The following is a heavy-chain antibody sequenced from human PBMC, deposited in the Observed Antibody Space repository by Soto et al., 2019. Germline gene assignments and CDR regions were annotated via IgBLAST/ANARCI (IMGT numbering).Heavy chain of an antibody. D-gene: IGHD3-22*01. J-gene: IGHJ6*02. CDR3: ARDPIDSSGYLGDPGMDV. CDR1: GFTFSSYG. Sequence: GGSLRLSCAASGFTFSSYGMHWVRQAPGKGLEWVAVIWYDGSNKYYADSVKGRFTISRDNSKNTLYLQMNSLRAEDTAVYYCARDPIDSSGYLGDPGMDVWGQGTTVTVSS. V-gene: IGHV3-33*01. CDR2: IWYDGSNK.